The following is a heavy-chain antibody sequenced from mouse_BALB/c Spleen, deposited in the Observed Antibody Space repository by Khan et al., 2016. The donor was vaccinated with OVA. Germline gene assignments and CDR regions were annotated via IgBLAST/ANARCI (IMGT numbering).Heavy chain of an antibody. V-gene: IGHV2-6-4*01. D-gene: IGHD2-14*01. CDR1: GFSLSRYN. J-gene: IGHJ4*01. CDR2: SWGGGDT. Sequence: QVQLKQSGPGLVAPSQNLSITCTVSGFSLSRYNIHWVRQPPGKGLEWLGLSWGGGDTNYTSTLKSRLSISKDNSTSQAFLKGKSRQTEDSARYHCARADYGYDGDYAMDYWGQGTAVTVVS. CDR3: ARADYGYDGDYAMDY.